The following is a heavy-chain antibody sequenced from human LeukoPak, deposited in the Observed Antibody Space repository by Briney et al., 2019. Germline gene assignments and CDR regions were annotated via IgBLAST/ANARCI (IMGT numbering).Heavy chain of an antibody. CDR2: INPSGGST. Sequence: ASVKVSCKASGYTFTSYYMHWVRQAPGRGLEWMGIINPSGGSTSYAQKFQGRVTMTRDTSTSTVYMELSSLRSEDTAVYYCARVWSESKYCSSTSCNLLDPWGQGTLVTVSS. J-gene: IGHJ5*02. CDR3: ARVWSESKYCSSTSCNLLDP. V-gene: IGHV1-46*01. CDR1: GYTFTSYY. D-gene: IGHD2-2*01.